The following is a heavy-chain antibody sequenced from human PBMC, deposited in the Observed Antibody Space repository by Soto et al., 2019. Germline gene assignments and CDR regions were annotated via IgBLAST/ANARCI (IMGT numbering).Heavy chain of an antibody. CDR2: IIPIFGTA. V-gene: IGHV1-69*13. CDR3: ASPFRGVNYYYGMDV. D-gene: IGHD3-16*01. CDR1: GGTFSSYA. J-gene: IGHJ6*02. Sequence: SVKVSCKASGGTFSSYAISWVRQAPGQGLEWMGGIIPIFGTANYAQKFQGRVAITADESTSTAYMELSSLRSEDTAVYYCASPFRGVNYYYGMDVWGQGTTGTVSS.